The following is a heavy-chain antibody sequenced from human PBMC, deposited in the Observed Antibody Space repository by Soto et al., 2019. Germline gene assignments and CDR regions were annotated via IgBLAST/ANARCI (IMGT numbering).Heavy chain of an antibody. CDR3: ARGGVRYSSSWYRTVIDY. CDR2: ISGSGGST. CDR1: GFTFSSYA. D-gene: IGHD6-13*01. J-gene: IGHJ4*02. V-gene: IGHV3-23*01. Sequence: PGGSLRLCCAASGFTFSSYAMSWVRQAPGKGLEWVSAISGSGGSTYYADSVKGRFTISRDNSKNTLYLQMNSLRAEDTAVYYCARGGVRYSSSWYRTVIDYWGQGTLVTVSS.